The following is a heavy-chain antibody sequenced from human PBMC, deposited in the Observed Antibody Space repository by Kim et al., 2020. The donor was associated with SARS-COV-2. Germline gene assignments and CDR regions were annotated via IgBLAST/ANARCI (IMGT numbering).Heavy chain of an antibody. CDR3: TRETRYGGYHDY. D-gene: IGHD5-12*01. CDR1: GFTFGDYP. Sequence: GGSLRLSCTTSGFTFGDYPMSWFRQAPGKGLEWVGFIRSKAYGGTTEYAASVEGRFTISRDDSKTIAYLQMNSLKTEDTAVYYCTRETRYGGYHDYWGQGTLVTVSS. CDR2: IRSKAYGGTT. J-gene: IGHJ4*02. V-gene: IGHV3-49*03.